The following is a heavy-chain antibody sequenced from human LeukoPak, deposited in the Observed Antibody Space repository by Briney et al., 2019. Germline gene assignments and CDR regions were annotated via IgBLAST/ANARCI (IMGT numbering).Heavy chain of an antibody. CDR2: MNPNSGNT. V-gene: IGHV1-8*03. CDR3: ARSDWGRCFDP. J-gene: IGHJ5*02. D-gene: IGHD3-16*01. Sequence: ASVKVSCKASGYTFTSYDINWVRQATGQGLEWMGWMNPNSGNTGYAQKFQGRVTITRNTSISTAYMELSSLRSDDTAVYYCARSDWGRCFDPWGQGTLVTVSS. CDR1: GYTFTSYD.